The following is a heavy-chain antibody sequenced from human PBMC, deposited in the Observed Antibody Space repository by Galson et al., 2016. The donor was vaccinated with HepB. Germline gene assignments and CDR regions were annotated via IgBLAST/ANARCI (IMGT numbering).Heavy chain of an antibody. CDR2: ISAYNGNT. Sequence: SVKVSCKASGYTFTNYGISWVRQAPGQGLDGMGWISAYNGNTNNAQKFQGRVTITADKFTSTAYMKLSSLRSEDTAVYYCARLDAYNYPYFFDYLGQGTLVTVS. J-gene: IGHJ4*02. V-gene: IGHV1-18*01. D-gene: IGHD5-24*01. CDR1: GYTFTNYG. CDR3: ARLDAYNYPYFFDY.